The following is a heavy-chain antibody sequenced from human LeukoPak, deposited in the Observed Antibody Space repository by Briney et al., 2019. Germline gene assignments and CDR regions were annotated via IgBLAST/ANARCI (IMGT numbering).Heavy chain of an antibody. CDR3: ARDRYYYDSSGYLFDY. CDR2: MNPNSGNT. J-gene: IGHJ4*02. Sequence: ASVKVSCKASGYTFTSYDINWVRQATGQGLEWMGWMNPNSGNTGYAQKFQGRVTMTRNTSISTAYMELSSLRSEDTAVYYCARDRYYYDSSGYLFDYWGRGTLVTVSS. CDR1: GYTFTSYD. V-gene: IGHV1-8*01. D-gene: IGHD3-22*01.